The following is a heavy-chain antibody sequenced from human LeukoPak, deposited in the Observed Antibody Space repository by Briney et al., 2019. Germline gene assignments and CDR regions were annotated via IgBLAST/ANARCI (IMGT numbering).Heavy chain of an antibody. CDR1: GYIFTSYW. Sequence: GASLQISCKASGYIFTSYWIGWVRPLPGKGLEWMGIIDPSDSETRYTPSFQGQVTISVDKSLTTADLQWNSLKASDTAMYYCARQTAMGRSGDYWGQGTLVTVSS. CDR2: IDPSDSET. J-gene: IGHJ4*02. CDR3: ARQTAMGRSGDY. V-gene: IGHV5-51*01. D-gene: IGHD5-18*01.